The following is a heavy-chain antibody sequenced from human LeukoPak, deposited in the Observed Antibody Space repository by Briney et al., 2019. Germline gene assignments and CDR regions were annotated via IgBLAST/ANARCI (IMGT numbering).Heavy chain of an antibody. Sequence: SVKVSCKASGGTFSSYAISWVRQAPGQGLEWMGRIIPILGIANYAQKFQGRVTITADKSTRTAYMEVSRQRSEDTAVYYCASDPTYGDYVLDLDYWGQGTLVTVSS. D-gene: IGHD4-17*01. J-gene: IGHJ4*02. CDR2: IIPILGIA. V-gene: IGHV1-69*04. CDR3: ASDPTYGDYVLDLDY. CDR1: GGTFSSYA.